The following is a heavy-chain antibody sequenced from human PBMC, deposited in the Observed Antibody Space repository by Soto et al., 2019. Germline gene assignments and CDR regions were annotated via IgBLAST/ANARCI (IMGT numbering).Heavy chain of an antibody. CDR2: INAGNGNT. J-gene: IGHJ4*02. D-gene: IGHD1-7*01. V-gene: IGHV1-3*05. Sequence: QVQLVQSGAEEKKPGASVKVSCKASGYTFTSYAMHWVRQAPRQRLEWMGWINAGNGNTKYSQKFQGGVTITRDTSASTADMELSTLRSEDTAVYYCARDPGWNYVYWGQGTLVAVSS. CDR3: ARDPGWNYVY. CDR1: GYTFTSYA.